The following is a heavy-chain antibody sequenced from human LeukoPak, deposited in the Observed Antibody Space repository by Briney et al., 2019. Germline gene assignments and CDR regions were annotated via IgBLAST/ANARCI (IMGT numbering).Heavy chain of an antibody. V-gene: IGHV3-48*01. CDR1: GFTFSSYS. CDR2: ISSSSSTI. D-gene: IGHD2-2*02. Sequence: GGSLRLSCAASGFTFSSYSMNWVRQAPGKGLEWVSYISSSSSTIYYADSVKGRFTISRDNSKNTLYLQMNSLRAEDTAVYYCAREVVVPAAIYFDYWGQGTLVTVSS. J-gene: IGHJ4*02. CDR3: AREVVVPAAIYFDY.